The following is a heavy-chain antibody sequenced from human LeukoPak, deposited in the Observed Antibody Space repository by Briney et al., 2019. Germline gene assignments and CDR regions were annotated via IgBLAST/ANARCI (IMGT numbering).Heavy chain of an antibody. CDR3: ASSRYDILTGYSYFEY. Sequence: GESLKISCKDSRFTFTSYRIGWVRQMPGKGLEWMGIIYPGDSDTRYSPSFQGQVTISADKSISTAYLQWSSLKASDTAMYYCASSRYDILTGYSYFEYWGQGTLVTVSS. D-gene: IGHD3-9*01. V-gene: IGHV5-51*01. J-gene: IGHJ4*02. CDR2: IYPGDSDT. CDR1: RFTFTSYR.